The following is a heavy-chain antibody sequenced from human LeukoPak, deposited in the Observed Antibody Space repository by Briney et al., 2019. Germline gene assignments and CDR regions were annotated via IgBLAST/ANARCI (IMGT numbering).Heavy chain of an antibody. J-gene: IGHJ4*02. V-gene: IGHV3-11*03. CDR1: GIPFSDYY. Sequence: GGSLRLSCVVSGIPFSDYYMNWIRQAPGKGLEWISYISTSGSYTDYAHSVKGRFTISRDDAKSALYLQMDRLRLEDTAVYYCAAGTAADFWGQGTLVTVSS. CDR2: ISTSGSYT. CDR3: AAGTAADF. D-gene: IGHD6-13*01.